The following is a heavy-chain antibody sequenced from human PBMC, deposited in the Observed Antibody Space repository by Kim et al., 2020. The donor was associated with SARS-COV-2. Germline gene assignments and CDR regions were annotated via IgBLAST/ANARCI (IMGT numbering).Heavy chain of an antibody. J-gene: IGHJ4*02. D-gene: IGHD1-26*01. V-gene: IGHV3-30*18. CDR2: ISNDGRNK. Sequence: GGSPRLSCAASGFTFSSFGMHWVRQAPGKGLEWVAFISNDGRNKNFADSVKGRFTISRDNSKNTLYLQMNSLRGEETAVYYCAKDQKNRTVGAGYFDYWGQGTLVTVSS. CDR1: GFTFSSFG. CDR3: AKDQKNRTVGAGYFDY.